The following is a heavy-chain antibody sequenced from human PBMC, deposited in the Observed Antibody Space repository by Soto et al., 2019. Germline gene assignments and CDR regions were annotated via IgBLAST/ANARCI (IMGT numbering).Heavy chain of an antibody. CDR3: ARDRSGPTSLGTIFGVVTYGMDV. V-gene: IGHV3-48*01. D-gene: IGHD3-3*01. Sequence: GGSLRLSCAASGFTFRNYNMNWVRQAPGKGLEWLSYISGASGTIYYADSMQGRFTISRDNAKNSLYLQMNSLRAEDTAMYYCARDRSGPTSLGTIFGVVTYGMDVWGQGTTVTVSS. CDR1: GFTFRNYN. CDR2: ISGASGTI. J-gene: IGHJ6*02.